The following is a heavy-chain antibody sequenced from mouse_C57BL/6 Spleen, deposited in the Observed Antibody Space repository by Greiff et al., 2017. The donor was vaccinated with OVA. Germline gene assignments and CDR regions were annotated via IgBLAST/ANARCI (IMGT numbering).Heavy chain of an antibody. J-gene: IGHJ3*01. Sequence: VQLQQPGTELVKPGASVKLSCKASGYTFTSYWMHWVKQRPGQGLEWIGNINPSNGGTNYNEKFKSKATLTVDKSSNTAYMQLSSLTSEDSAVYLCARYDYGSSRGFAYWGQGTLVTVSA. D-gene: IGHD1-1*01. CDR2: INPSNGGT. CDR3: ARYDYGSSRGFAY. V-gene: IGHV1-53*01. CDR1: GYTFTSYW.